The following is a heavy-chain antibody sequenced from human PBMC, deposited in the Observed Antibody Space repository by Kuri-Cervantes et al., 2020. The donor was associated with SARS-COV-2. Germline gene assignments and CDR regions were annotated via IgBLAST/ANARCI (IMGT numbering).Heavy chain of an antibody. D-gene: IGHD2-2*01. CDR2: INSDGSST. CDR1: GFTFSGHW. J-gene: IGHJ6*01. Sequence: GGSLRLSCAASGFTFSGHWIHWVRQAPGKGLVWVSRINSDGSSTSYADSVKGRFTISRDNAKNTLYLQMNSLRAEDTAVYYCARGRWYCSSTSCYAPAKYGMDVWGQGTTVTCYS. V-gene: IGHV3-74*01. CDR3: ARGRWYCSSTSCYAPAKYGMDV.